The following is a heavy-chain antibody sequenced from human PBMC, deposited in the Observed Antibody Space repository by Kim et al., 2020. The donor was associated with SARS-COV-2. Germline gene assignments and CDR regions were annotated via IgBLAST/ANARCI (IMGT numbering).Heavy chain of an antibody. J-gene: IGHJ6*02. V-gene: IGHV1-18*04. CDR1: GYTFTSYG. CDR3: ARDEPGVVVAASPWDYYYYYGMDV. CDR2: ISAYNGNT. D-gene: IGHD2-15*01. Sequence: ASVKVSCKASGYTFTSYGISWVRQAPGQGLEWMGWISAYNGNTNYAQKLQGRVTMTTDTSTSTAYMELRSLRSDDTAVYYCARDEPGVVVAASPWDYYYYYGMDVWGQGTTVTVSS.